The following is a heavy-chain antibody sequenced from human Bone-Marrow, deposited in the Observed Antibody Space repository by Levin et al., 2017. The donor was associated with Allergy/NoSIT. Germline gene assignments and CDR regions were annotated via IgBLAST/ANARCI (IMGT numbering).Heavy chain of an antibody. CDR3: ARDKWELRIAFDI. V-gene: IGHV4-39*07. D-gene: IGHD1-26*01. CDR1: GGSISSSSYY. J-gene: IGHJ3*02. CDR2: IYYSGST. Sequence: GSLRLSCTVSGGSISSSSYYWGWIRQPPGKGLEWIGSIYYSGSTYYNPSLKSRVTISVDTSKNQFSLKLSSVTAADTAVYYCARDKWELRIAFDIWGQGTMVTVSS.